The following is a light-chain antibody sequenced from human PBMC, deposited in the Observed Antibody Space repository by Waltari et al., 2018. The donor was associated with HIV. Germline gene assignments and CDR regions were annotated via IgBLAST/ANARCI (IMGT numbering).Light chain of an antibody. Sequence: PRSVSGSPGQSVTISCRGSSTDIGDYNYVSWYQQHPGQVPKLVIFDVSKRPSGVPDRFSGSKSVNTASLTISGLQAEDEADYYCCSYAGTYTWVFGGGTRLTVL. CDR3: CSYAGTYTWV. V-gene: IGLV2-11*01. J-gene: IGLJ2*01. CDR1: STDIGDYNY. CDR2: DVS.